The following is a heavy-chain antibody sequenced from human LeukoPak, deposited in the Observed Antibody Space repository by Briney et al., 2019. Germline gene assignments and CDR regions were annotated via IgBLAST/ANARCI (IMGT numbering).Heavy chain of an antibody. CDR3: ARWGEGAAAGPGGFGY. J-gene: IGHJ4*02. V-gene: IGHV4-34*01. CDR2: INHSGST. D-gene: IGHD6-13*01. CDR1: GGSFSGYY. Sequence: PSETLSLTCAVYGGSFSGYYWSWIRQPPGKGLEWIGEINHSGSTNYNPSLKSRVTISVDTSKNQFSLKLSSVTAADTAVYYCARWGEGAAAGPGGFGYWGQGTLVTVSS.